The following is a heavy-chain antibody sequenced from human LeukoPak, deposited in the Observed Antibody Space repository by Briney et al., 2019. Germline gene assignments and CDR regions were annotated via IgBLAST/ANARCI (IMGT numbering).Heavy chain of an antibody. CDR3: ARDFFTDRRNFDY. D-gene: IGHD3-16*01. V-gene: IGHV3-7*01. J-gene: IGHJ4*02. CDR2: IKQDGSEK. Sequence: GGSLRLSCAASGFTFSNFWMSWVRQTPGKGLEWVANIKQDGSEKYYVDSVKGRFTISRDNSKNTLYVQMNSLRAEDTAVYYYARDFFTDRRNFDYWGQGTLVTVSS. CDR1: GFTFSNFW.